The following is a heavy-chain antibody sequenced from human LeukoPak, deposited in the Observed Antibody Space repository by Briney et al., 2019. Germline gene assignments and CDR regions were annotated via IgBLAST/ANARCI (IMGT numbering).Heavy chain of an antibody. CDR1: GFTFSSYS. CDR2: ISSSSSYI. D-gene: IGHD2-2*01. Sequence: PGGSLRLSCAASGFTFSSYSMNWVRQAPGKGLEWVSYISSSSSYIYYADSVKGRFTISRDNAKNSLYLQMNSLRAEDTAVYYCARGPNRYCSSTSCYGADYWGQGTLVTVSS. V-gene: IGHV3-21*01. CDR3: ARGPNRYCSSTSCYGADY. J-gene: IGHJ4*02.